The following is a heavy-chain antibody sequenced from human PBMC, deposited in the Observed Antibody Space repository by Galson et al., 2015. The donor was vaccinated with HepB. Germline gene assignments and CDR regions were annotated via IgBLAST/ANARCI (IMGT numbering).Heavy chain of an antibody. CDR3: ARAGGANYYDSSGAQAAFDI. V-gene: IGHV4-38-2*02. D-gene: IGHD3-22*01. CDR2: IYHSGST. Sequence: ETLSLTCTVSGYSISSGYYWGWIRQPPGKGLEWIGSIYHSGSTYYNPSLKSRVTISVDTSKNQFSLKLSSVTAADTAVYYRARAGGANYYDSSGAQAAFDIWGQGTMVTVSS. CDR1: GYSISSGYY. J-gene: IGHJ3*02.